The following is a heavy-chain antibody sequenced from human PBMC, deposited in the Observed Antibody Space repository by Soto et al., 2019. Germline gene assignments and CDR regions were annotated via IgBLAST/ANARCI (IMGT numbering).Heavy chain of an antibody. CDR3: AREHPTTTVTEPKYYYYGMDV. J-gene: IGHJ6*02. CDR2: IIPIFGTA. V-gene: IGHV1-69*13. D-gene: IGHD4-4*01. CDR1: GGTFSSYA. Sequence: GASVKVSCKASGGTFSSYAISWVRQAPGQGLEWMGGIIPIFGTANYAQKFQGRVTITADESTSTAYMELSSLRSEDTAVYYCAREHPTTTVTEPKYYYYGMDVWGQGTTVTVSS.